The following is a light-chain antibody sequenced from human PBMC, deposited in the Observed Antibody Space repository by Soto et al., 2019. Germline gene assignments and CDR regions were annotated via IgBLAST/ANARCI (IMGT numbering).Light chain of an antibody. CDR3: QHYDNSLYT. CDR2: SAF. CDR1: QSLSSSY. Sequence: EIVLTQSPDTLSLSPGEGAALSCRASQSLSSSYFAWYQQKAGQPPRLLIYSAFSRATGIPDRFSGSRSGTDFTLTISRLEPEDFAVYYCQHYDNSLYTFGQGTKL. J-gene: IGKJ2*01. V-gene: IGKV3-20*01.